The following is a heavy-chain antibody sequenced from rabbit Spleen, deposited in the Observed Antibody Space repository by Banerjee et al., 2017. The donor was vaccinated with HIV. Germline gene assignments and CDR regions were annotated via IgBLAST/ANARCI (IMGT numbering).Heavy chain of an antibody. CDR1: GFTFSNYW. CDR3: ARNYAGYGTAPYFNL. CDR2: ITSSGST. J-gene: IGHJ4*01. V-gene: IGHV1S45*01. Sequence: QEQLVESGGGLVQPEGSLTLTCKASGFTFSNYWMSWVRRAPGKGLEWIGCITSSGSTYYASWAKGRFTISKTSSTTVTLQITSLTAADTATYFCARNYAGYGTAPYFNLWGPGTLVTVS. D-gene: IGHD7-1*01.